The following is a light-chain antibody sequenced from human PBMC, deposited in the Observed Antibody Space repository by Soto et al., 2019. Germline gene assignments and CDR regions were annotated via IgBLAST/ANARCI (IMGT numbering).Light chain of an antibody. CDR1: SSDVGGCNC. J-gene: IGLJ1*01. CDR2: EVN. Sequence: QSALTQPASVSGSPGQSITISCTGTSSDVGGCNCVSWYQQHPGKAPKLMIYEVNNRPSGVSYRFSGSKSGNTASLTISGLQAEDEADYYCSSFTSTRTYVFGTGTKVTVL. V-gene: IGLV2-14*01. CDR3: SSFTSTRTYV.